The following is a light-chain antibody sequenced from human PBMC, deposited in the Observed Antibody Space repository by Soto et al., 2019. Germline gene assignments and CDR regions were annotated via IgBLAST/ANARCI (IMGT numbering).Light chain of an antibody. CDR2: KAS. CDR3: KQYESFFPT. CDR1: QSISIW. V-gene: IGKV1-5*03. J-gene: IGKJ2*01. Sequence: DIQVTQSPSTLSSSVEDRVTITCRASQSISIWLAWYQKKPGKAPNLLIQKASSLESGVPSRFRGSGSGTEFTLTISSLQAEDCTRYCSKQYESFFPTFGQGTKLDIK.